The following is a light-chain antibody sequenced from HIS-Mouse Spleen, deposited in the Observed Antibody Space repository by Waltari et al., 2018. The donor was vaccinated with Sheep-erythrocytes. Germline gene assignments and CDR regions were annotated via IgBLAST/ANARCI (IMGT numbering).Light chain of an antibody. CDR2: EGS. J-gene: IGLJ2*01. CDR1: SRDVASYNL. V-gene: IGLV2-23*01. Sequence: QSALTQPASASGSPGQPLTTSISGPSRDVASYNLVSWYQQHPGNAPKLMFYEGSKRPSGVSNRFSGSKSGNTASLTISGLQAEDEADYYCCSYAGSSTVVFGGGTKLTVL. CDR3: CSYAGSSTVV.